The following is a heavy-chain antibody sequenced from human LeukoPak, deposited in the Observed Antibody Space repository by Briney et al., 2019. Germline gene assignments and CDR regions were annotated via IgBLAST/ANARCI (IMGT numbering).Heavy chain of an antibody. CDR1: GFTFSDYT. D-gene: IGHD3-16*02. CDR2: ISWDGGTT. V-gene: IGHV3-43D*03. Sequence: GGSLRLSCAASGFTFSDYTMHWVRQSPGKGLEWVSLISWDGGTTYYADSVKGRFTISRGNSKNSLFLQMNSLRAEDTAVYYCARDISWTPYWGQGTLVTVSS. CDR3: ARDISWTPY. J-gene: IGHJ4*02.